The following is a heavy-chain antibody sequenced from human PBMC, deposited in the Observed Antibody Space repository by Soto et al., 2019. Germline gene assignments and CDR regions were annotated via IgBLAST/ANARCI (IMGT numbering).Heavy chain of an antibody. D-gene: IGHD3-22*01. CDR2: IKSDGSGT. V-gene: IGHV3-74*01. Sequence: EVQLVESGGGLVQLGGSLRLSCEASGFTFRTYWMHWVRQAPGKGLVWVSRIKSDGSGTYYADSVEGRFTISRDNAQNTLYLQMNSLIAEDTAVYYCVRGDGNYHDGNGYLGRHWGQGTLVTVSS. J-gene: IGHJ4*02. CDR1: GFTFRTYW. CDR3: VRGDGNYHDGNGYLGRH.